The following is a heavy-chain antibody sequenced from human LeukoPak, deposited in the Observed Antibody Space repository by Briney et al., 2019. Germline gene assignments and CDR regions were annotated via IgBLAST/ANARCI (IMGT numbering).Heavy chain of an antibody. J-gene: IGHJ4*02. Sequence: ASVKVSFKASGYTFTNFGIHWVRQAPGQGLDWMGWISGYNDNANYAQKLQGRVTMTTDTSTSTAYMELRSLRSDDTAIYYCARDGTSTDDYWGQGTLVTVSS. D-gene: IGHD2-2*01. CDR2: ISGYNDNA. V-gene: IGHV1-18*01. CDR1: GYTFTNFG. CDR3: ARDGTSTDDY.